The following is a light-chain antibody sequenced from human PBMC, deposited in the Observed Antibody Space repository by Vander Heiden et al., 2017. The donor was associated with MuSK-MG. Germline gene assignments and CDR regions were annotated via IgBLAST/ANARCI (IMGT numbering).Light chain of an antibody. CDR1: QSISSY. CDR3: QQIYSTPLFT. Sequence: DIQMTQSPSSLSASVGDRVTITCRASQSISSYLNWYQQKPGKAPKLLIYAASSLQSGVPSRFSGSGSGTDFTLTISSLQPEDFATYYCQQIYSTPLFTFGHGTKVDIK. V-gene: IGKV1-39*01. CDR2: AAS. J-gene: IGKJ3*01.